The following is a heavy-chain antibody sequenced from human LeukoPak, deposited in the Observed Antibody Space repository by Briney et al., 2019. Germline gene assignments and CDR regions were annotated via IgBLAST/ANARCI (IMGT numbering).Heavy chain of an antibody. J-gene: IGHJ4*02. D-gene: IGHD1-1*01. CDR3: ASNWNDGLDY. CDR2: ISYDGSNK. V-gene: IGHV3-30*03. CDR1: GLTFSSHW. Sequence: PGGSLRLSCAASGLTFSSHWMHWVRQAPGKGLEWVAVISYDGSNKYYADSVKGRFTISRDNSKNTLYLQMNSLRAEDTAVYYCASNWNDGLDYWGQGTLVTVSS.